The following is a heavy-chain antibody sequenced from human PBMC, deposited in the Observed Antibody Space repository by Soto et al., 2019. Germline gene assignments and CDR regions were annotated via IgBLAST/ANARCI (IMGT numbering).Heavy chain of an antibody. CDR1: GFTFDDYG. Sequence: GGSLRLSCAASGFTFDDYGMSWVRQAPGKGLEWVSGINWNGGSTGYADSVKGRFTISRDNAKNSLYLQMNSLRAEDTALYYCARDPDNYDFWSGYYSVGPSHGPYSYGMDVWGQGATLTVSS. CDR3: ARDPDNYDFWSGYYSVGPSHGPYSYGMDV. CDR2: INWNGGST. V-gene: IGHV3-20*04. J-gene: IGHJ6*02. D-gene: IGHD3-3*01.